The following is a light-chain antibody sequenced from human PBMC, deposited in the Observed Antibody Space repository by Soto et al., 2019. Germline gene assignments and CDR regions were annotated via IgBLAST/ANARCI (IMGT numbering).Light chain of an antibody. V-gene: IGLV2-14*01. Sequence: QSVLTQPASVSGSPGQSITISCTGTSSDVGGYNSVSWYQQNPGKAPKLMIFDVSNRPSGVSSRFSGSRSGSTASLTISGLQAEDEADYYCSSYASSSTLVYVFGTGTKVTVL. CDR3: SSYASSSTLVYV. CDR1: SSDVGGYNS. CDR2: DVS. J-gene: IGLJ1*01.